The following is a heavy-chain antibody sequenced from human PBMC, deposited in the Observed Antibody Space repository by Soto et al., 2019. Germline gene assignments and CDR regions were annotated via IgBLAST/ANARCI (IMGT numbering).Heavy chain of an antibody. J-gene: IGHJ6*02. CDR2: IYSGGST. V-gene: IGHV3-53*01. CDR3: ARDPPATRHRMDV. Sequence: GGSLRLSCAASGFTVSSNYMSWVRQAPGKGLEWVSVIYSGGSTYYADSVRGRFTISRDNSKNTLYLQMKSLRDEDTAVYYCARDPPATRHRMDVWGQGTMVTVSS. CDR1: GFTVSSNY.